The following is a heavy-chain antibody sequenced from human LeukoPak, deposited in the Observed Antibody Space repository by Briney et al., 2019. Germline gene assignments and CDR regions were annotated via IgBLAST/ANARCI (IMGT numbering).Heavy chain of an antibody. V-gene: IGHV4-39*02. D-gene: IGHD4-23*01. CDR1: GGSISSSSFY. Sequence: PSGTLSLTCTVSGGSISSSSFYWGWIRQPPGEGLEWIGSIYYSGSTYYNPSLKSLVTISVDTSKNQFSLKLSSVTAADTAVYYCARDYGGHFDYRGQRTLVTVSS. J-gene: IGHJ4*02. CDR3: ARDYGGHFDY. CDR2: IYYSGST.